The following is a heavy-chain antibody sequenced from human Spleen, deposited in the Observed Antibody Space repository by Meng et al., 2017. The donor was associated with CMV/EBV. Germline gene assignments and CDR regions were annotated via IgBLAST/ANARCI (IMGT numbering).Heavy chain of an antibody. V-gene: IGHV3-21*04. CDR2: ISSSNDYI. D-gene: IGHD3-22*01. CDR1: GFTFSSYW. CDR3: AKGVSLYYDSGGYYPVDY. Sequence: SCAASGFTFSSYWMSWVRQAPGKGLEWVSFISSSNDYIYYADSVKGRFTISRDNSKNTLYLQMNSLRAEDTAVYYCAKGVSLYYDSGGYYPVDYWGQGTLVTVSS. J-gene: IGHJ4*02.